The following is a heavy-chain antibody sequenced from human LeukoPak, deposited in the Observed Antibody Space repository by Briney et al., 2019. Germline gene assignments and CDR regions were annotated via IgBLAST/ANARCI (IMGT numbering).Heavy chain of an antibody. CDR3: ASSPPTGITVSYFDY. J-gene: IGHJ4*02. V-gene: IGHV3-23*01. CDR1: GFTFSSYA. D-gene: IGHD4-17*01. CDR2: ISGSGGST. Sequence: PGGSLRLSCAVSGFTFSSYAMSWVRQAPGKGLEWVSAISGSGGSTYYADSVKGRFTISRDNSKNTLYLQMNSLRADDTAVYYCASSPPTGITVSYFDYWGQGTLVTVSS.